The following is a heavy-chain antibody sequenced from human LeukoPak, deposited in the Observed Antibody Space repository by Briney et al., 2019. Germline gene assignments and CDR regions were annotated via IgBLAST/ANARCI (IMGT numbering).Heavy chain of an antibody. CDR3: AKYRGFGDSYDS. D-gene: IGHD3-10*01. CDR2: INWNGGST. CDR1: GFTFDDYG. J-gene: IGHJ4*02. V-gene: IGHV3-20*04. Sequence: AGESLRLSCAASGFTFDDYGMSWVRQAPGKGLEWVSGINWNGGSTGYADSVKGRFTISRDNSKNTLYLQMNSLRAEDTAVYYCAKYRGFGDSYDSWGQGTLVTVSS.